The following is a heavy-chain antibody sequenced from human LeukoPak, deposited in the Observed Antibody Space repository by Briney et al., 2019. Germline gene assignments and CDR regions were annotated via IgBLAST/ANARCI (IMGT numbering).Heavy chain of an antibody. D-gene: IGHD6-6*01. V-gene: IGHV3-48*02. CDR1: GFTFSTFSRSW. CDR3: ARDYSSSDRKDY. J-gene: IGHJ4*02. CDR2: ISSSSSTI. Sequence: PGGSLRLSCAAPGFTFSTFSRSWMSWVRQAPGKGLEWVSYISSSSSTIYYADSVKGRFTISRDNAKNSLYLQMNSLRDEDTAVYYCARDYSSSDRKDYWGQGTLVTVSS.